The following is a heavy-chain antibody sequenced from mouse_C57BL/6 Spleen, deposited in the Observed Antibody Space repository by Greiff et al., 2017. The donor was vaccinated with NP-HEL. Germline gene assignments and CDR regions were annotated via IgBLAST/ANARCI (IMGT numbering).Heavy chain of an antibody. D-gene: IGHD1-1*01. CDR1: GYTFTDYY. V-gene: IGHV1-26*01. Sequence: VQLQQSGPELVKPGASVKISCKASGYTFTDYYMNWVKQSHGKSLEWIGDINPNNGGTSYNQKFKGKATLTVDKSSSTAYMELRSLTSEDSAVYYCARSRGYYYGSSAYYAMDYWGQGTSVTVSS. CDR3: ARSRGYYYGSSAYYAMDY. CDR2: INPNNGGT. J-gene: IGHJ4*01.